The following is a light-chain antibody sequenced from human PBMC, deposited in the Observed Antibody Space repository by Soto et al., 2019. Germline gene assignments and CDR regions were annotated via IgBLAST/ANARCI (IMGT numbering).Light chain of an antibody. Sequence: QSALTQPASVSGSPGQSITISCTGTSSDVGGYNYVSWYQQHPGKAPKLMIYDVNNRPSGVSNRFSGSKSGNTASLTISGLQAEDEADYYCSSYIISSTHVVFGGGTKLTV. CDR1: SSDVGGYNY. CDR3: SSYIISSTHVV. V-gene: IGLV2-14*03. J-gene: IGLJ2*01. CDR2: DVN.